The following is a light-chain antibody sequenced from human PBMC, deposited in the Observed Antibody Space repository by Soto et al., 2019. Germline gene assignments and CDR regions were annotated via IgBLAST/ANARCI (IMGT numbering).Light chain of an antibody. CDR1: QSVSSSF. CDR2: RAS. V-gene: IGKV3-20*01. J-gene: IGKJ4*01. Sequence: EIVLTQSPDTLSLSPGERATLSCRASQSVSSSFLAWYHQKPGQAPRILIYRASSRAAGIPDRFTGSGSGTDFTLTSSRLEPEDVEVYYCQQYESSPLTFGGGTKVEIK. CDR3: QQYESSPLT.